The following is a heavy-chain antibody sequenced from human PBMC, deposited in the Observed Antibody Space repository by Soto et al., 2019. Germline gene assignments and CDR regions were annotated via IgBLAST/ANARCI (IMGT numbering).Heavy chain of an antibody. D-gene: IGHD6-6*01. Sequence: QVQLVQSGPDVTKPGASVKVSCEASGYTFGAYGISWVRQAPGQGLEWMGWISVYNGNTNYALKFQGRVAMTIDTSTRTAYMELWSMGPDATAMYYCASAAHNTISFPNRYFAYWGQGTLVTVSS. CDR1: GYTFGAYG. J-gene: IGHJ4*02. V-gene: IGHV1-18*04. CDR2: ISVYNGNT. CDR3: ASAAHNTISFPNRYFAY.